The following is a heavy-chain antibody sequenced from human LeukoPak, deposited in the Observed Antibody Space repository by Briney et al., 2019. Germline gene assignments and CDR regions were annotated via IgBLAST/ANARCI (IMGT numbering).Heavy chain of an antibody. J-gene: IGHJ4*02. CDR1: GGTFSSYA. Sequence: ASVKVSCKASGGTFSSYAISWVRQAPGQGLEWMGWINPNSGGTNYAQKFQGWVTMTRDTSISTAYMELSRLRSDDTAVYYCARDSSGYYGEGRFDYWGQGTLVTVSS. V-gene: IGHV1-2*04. CDR3: ARDSSGYYGEGRFDY. CDR2: INPNSGGT. D-gene: IGHD3-22*01.